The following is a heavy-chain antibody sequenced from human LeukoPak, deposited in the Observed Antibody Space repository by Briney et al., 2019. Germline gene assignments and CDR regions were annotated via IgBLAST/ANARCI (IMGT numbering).Heavy chain of an antibody. CDR3: ARGLGGGDYYGMDV. CDR1: GYTFTNYG. J-gene: IGHJ6*02. V-gene: IGHV1-18*01. D-gene: IGHD3-10*01. Sequence: ASVKVSCKASGYTFTNYGIFWVRQAPGQGLEWMGWNSAYNGNTNYAQNFQGRVTMTTDTSTSTAYVELRSLRSDDTAVYYCARGLGGGDYYGMDVWGQGTTVIVSS. CDR2: NSAYNGNT.